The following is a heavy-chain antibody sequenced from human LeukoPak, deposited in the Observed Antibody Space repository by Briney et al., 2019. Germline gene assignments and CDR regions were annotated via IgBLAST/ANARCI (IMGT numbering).Heavy chain of an antibody. Sequence: WASVKVSCKASGYTFTSYYLHWMRQAPGQGLEWMGIVNPSGGTTNYAQKFQGRVTLTRDTSTSTVYMVLSSLRSEDTAVYYCARDRGGVGATFLGYGMDVWGQRTTVTVSS. J-gene: IGHJ6*02. CDR3: ARDRGGVGATFLGYGMDV. CDR2: VNPSGGTT. D-gene: IGHD1-26*01. CDR1: GYTFTSYY. V-gene: IGHV1-46*01.